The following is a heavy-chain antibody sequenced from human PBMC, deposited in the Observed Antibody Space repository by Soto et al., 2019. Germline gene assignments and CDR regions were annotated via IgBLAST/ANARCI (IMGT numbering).Heavy chain of an antibody. V-gene: IGHV1-46*01. CDR2: INPSDGST. D-gene: IGHD1-26*01. J-gene: IGHJ6*02. CDR1: GNTFTSYH. CDR3: ARAFYSGSYPHYFYYFGMDV. Sequence: VQLMQSGAVLKKPGASVNVSCKASGNTFTSYHTHWLRQAPGQGLEWLGKINPSDGSTDFAQKFQGRVTMTRDTSTSTLDLQLSSLTSEDTAVYYCARAFYSGSYPHYFYYFGMDVWGQGTTVTVSS.